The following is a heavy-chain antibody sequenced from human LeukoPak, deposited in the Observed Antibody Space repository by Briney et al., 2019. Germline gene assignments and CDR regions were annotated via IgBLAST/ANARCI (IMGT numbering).Heavy chain of an antibody. CDR2: INTNTGNP. Sequence: ASVKVSCKASGYTFTSYGINWVRQAPGQGLEWMGRINTNTGNPTYAQGFTGRFVFSLETSVSTAYLQISSLKAEDTAVYYCARGRGSSARLGYSYYYIDVWGKGTTVTVSS. CDR3: ARGRGSSARLGYSYYYIDV. CDR1: GYTFTSYG. J-gene: IGHJ6*03. D-gene: IGHD1-26*01. V-gene: IGHV7-4-1*02.